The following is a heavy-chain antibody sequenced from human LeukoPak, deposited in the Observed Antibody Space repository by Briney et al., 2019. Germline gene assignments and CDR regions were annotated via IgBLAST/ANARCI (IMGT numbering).Heavy chain of an antibody. Sequence: SVKVSCKASVATFSSYAISWVRQAPGQGLEWMGRIIPILGIANYAQKFQGRVTITADKSTSTAYMELSSLRSEDTAVYYWARELISAYDYESSRGARFDYWRQGTLVTASS. CDR1: VATFSSYA. V-gene: IGHV1-69*04. CDR3: ARELISAYDYESSRGARFDY. CDR2: IIPILGIA. D-gene: IGHD3-22*01. J-gene: IGHJ4*02.